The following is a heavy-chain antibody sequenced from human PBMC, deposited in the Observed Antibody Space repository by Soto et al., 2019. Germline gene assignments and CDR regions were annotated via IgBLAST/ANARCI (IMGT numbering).Heavy chain of an antibody. CDR2: ITYDGSNQ. Sequence: QVQLVESGGGVVQPGRSLRLSWAASGFIFSSYTMHWVRQSPGNGLEWVVVITYDGSNQYYADSVKGRFTISRDNSRNMLFLQMNSLRPDDTEVDDCARAPSGSYPEFDYWVQGTLGTDST. D-gene: IGHD1-26*01. CDR3: ARAPSGSYPEFDY. J-gene: IGHJ4*02. V-gene: IGHV3-30-3*01. CDR1: GFIFSSYT.